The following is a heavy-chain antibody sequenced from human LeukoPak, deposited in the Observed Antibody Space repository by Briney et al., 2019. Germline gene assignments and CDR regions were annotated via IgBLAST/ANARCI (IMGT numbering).Heavy chain of an antibody. D-gene: IGHD5-12*01. Sequence: GGSLRLSCAASGFTFSSYTMNWVRQAPGKGLEWVSAITSSSSEIYYADSVKGRFTISRDNAKNSLYLQMNSLRAEDTAVYYCARVSSTMTVDKDFQHWGQGTLVTVPS. CDR1: GFTFSSYT. CDR2: ITSSSSEI. V-gene: IGHV3-21*03. CDR3: ARVSSTMTVDKDFQH. J-gene: IGHJ1*01.